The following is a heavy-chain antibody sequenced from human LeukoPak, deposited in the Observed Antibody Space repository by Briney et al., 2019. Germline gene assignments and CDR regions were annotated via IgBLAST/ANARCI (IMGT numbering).Heavy chain of an antibody. CDR2: FDPEDGET. V-gene: IGHV1-24*01. D-gene: IGHD6-19*01. CDR1: GYTLTELS. Sequence: GASVKVSCKVSGYTLTELSMHWVRQAPGKGLEWMGGFDPEDGETIYAQKFQGRVTMTEDTSTDTAYMELSSLRSEDTVVYYCATALFYNSSGWYDDYWGQGTLVTVSS. CDR3: ATALFYNSSGWYDDY. J-gene: IGHJ4*02.